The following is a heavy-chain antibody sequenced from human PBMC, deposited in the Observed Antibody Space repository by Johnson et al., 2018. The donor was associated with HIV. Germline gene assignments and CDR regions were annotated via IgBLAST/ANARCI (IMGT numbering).Heavy chain of an antibody. V-gene: IGHV3-30*19. J-gene: IGHJ3*02. Sequence: QVQLVESGGGLIQPGGSLRLACAASGFIFSSYGMHWVRQAPGKGLEWVAVISYDGSNKYYADSVKGRFTISRDNSKNTLYLQMNSLRAEDTAVYYCAREGPSERAGFDIWGQGTMVTVSS. CDR1: GFIFSSYG. CDR2: ISYDGSNK. CDR3: AREGPSERAGFDI.